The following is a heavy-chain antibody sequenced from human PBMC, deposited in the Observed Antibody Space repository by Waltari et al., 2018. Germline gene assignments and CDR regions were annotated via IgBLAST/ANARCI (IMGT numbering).Heavy chain of an antibody. CDR1: GFTFGSFP. J-gene: IGHJ4*02. Sequence: QVHLVESGGGVVQPGGSLRLSCVASGFTFGSFPMHWVRQASGKGLEWVALMSYDERTQYYADFVKGRYAISRDNSKNTLYLQIDDLTPEDTAVYYCARGFPERIFDYWGQGTLITVSS. CDR3: ARGFPERIFDY. D-gene: IGHD1-1*01. CDR2: MSYDERTQ. V-gene: IGHV3-30*09.